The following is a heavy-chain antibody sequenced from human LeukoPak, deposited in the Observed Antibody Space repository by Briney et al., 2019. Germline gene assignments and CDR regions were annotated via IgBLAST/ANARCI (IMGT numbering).Heavy chain of an antibody. CDR2: MNPNSGRT. CDR3: TRETSSRYFDY. Sequence: ASVKVSCKASGGTFSSYAISWVRQATGQGLEWMGWMNPNSGRTGYAQNFQGRITITRNTSISTACMELSSLRSEDTAVYYCTRETSSRYFDYWGQGTLVTVSS. CDR1: GGTFSSYA. J-gene: IGHJ4*02. V-gene: IGHV1-8*03.